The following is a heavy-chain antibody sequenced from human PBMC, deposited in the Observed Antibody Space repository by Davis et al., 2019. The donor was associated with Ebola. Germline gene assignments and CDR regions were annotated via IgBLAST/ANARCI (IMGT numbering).Heavy chain of an antibody. D-gene: IGHD3-16*01. CDR3: AERGGSV. CDR2: IYYTGSA. J-gene: IGHJ4*02. Sequence: PSETLSLTCTVSGVSISRHYWSWIRQPPGKRLAWIGSIYYTGSAYYNSSLNSRVTISVDTSKNQFSLKLNSVTAADTAIYYCAERGGSVWGQGTLVTVSS. V-gene: IGHV4-59*11. CDR1: GVSISRHY.